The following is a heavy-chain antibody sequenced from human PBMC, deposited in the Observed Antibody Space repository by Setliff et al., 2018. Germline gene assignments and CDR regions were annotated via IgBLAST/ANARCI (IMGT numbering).Heavy chain of an antibody. Sequence: GGSLRLSCAASGFTSSNYYMHWVRQAPGKGLVWVSRITSDGSSTTYADSAKGRFTISRDNAKSTLYLQMNSPRAEDTAVYYCARDVFCSGGSCDNWFDPWGQGTLVTVSS. CDR2: ITSDGSST. V-gene: IGHV3-74*01. D-gene: IGHD2-15*01. CDR3: ARDVFCSGGSCDNWFDP. CDR1: GFTSSNYY. J-gene: IGHJ5*02.